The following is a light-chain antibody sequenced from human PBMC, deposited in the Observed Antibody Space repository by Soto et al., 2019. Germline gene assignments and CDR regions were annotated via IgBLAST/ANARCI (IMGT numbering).Light chain of an antibody. CDR1: SGHSAYI. J-gene: IGLJ2*01. CDR3: ETWDNEVV. CDR2: VESSGSF. V-gene: IGLV4-60*02. Sequence: QLVLTQSSSVSASPGSSVKLTCTLSSGHSAYIVAWHQVQPGKAPRYLMKVESSGSFNKGTRLPDRFSGSSSGADRHLSISNLQFEDEADYYCETWDNEVVFGGGTKLTVL.